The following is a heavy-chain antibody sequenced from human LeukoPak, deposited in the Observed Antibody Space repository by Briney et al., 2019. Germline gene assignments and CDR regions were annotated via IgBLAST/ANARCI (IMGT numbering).Heavy chain of an antibody. V-gene: IGHV3-48*04. CDR2: ISSTSSTI. J-gene: IGHJ6*02. CDR1: RFTFSSYS. D-gene: IGHD3-16*01. Sequence: GGSLRLSCAASRFTFSSYSMNWVRRAAGKGLEWVSYISSTSSTIYYVDSVKGRFTISRDNAKNSLYLQMNSLRAEDTAVYYCAREGDGLDVWGQGTTVTVSS. CDR3: AREGDGLDV.